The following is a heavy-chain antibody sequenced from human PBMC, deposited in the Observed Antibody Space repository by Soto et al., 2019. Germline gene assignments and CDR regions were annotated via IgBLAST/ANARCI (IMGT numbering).Heavy chain of an antibody. V-gene: IGHV1-69*06. J-gene: IGHJ3*02. Sequence: QVQLEQSGAEVKKPGSSVKISCKAAGGTLSDHGVSWLRQAPGQGLEWVGGTIPVFNTANYAPKFQGRVTIAADKSTNIAYMELGSLSSDGTAFYYCARGVYGSGNYYTGPSAFDIWGQGPLVIVSS. CDR2: TIPVFNTA. D-gene: IGHD3-10*01. CDR1: GGTLSDHG. CDR3: ARGVYGSGNYYTGPSAFDI.